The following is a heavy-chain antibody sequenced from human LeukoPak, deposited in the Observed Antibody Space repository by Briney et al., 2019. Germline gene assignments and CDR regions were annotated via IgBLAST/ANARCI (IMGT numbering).Heavy chain of an antibody. V-gene: IGHV1-8*01. CDR2: MNPNSGNT. CDR1: GYTFTSYD. CDR3: ARFYYYGSGSYLDDYYGMDV. J-gene: IGHJ6*02. Sequence: ASVKVSCKASGYTFTSYDINWVRQATGQGLEWMGWMNPNSGNTGYAQKFQGRVTTTRNTSISTAYMELSSLRSEDTAVYYCARFYYYGSGSYLDDYYGMDVWGQGTTVTVSS. D-gene: IGHD3-10*01.